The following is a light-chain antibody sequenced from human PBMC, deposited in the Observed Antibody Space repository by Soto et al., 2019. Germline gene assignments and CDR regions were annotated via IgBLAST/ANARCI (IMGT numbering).Light chain of an antibody. Sequence: QSVLTQPRSVSGSPGQSVTISCTGTSSDVGGYNYVSWYQQHPGKAPKLMIYDVSKRPSGVPDRFSGSKSGNTASLTISGLQAEDEADYYCCSYAGSYRYVFGTGTKVHRP. CDR1: SSDVGGYNY. J-gene: IGLJ1*01. CDR2: DVS. CDR3: CSYAGSYRYV. V-gene: IGLV2-11*01.